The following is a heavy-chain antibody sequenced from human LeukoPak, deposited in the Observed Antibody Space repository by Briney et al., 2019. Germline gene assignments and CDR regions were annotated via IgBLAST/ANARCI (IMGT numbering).Heavy chain of an antibody. CDR2: IFDSGTT. V-gene: IGHV4-59*01. CDR1: GASISSSY. Sequence: SETLSLTCTVSGASISSSYWSWIRQPPGKGLEWIGFIFDSGTTDYNPSLKSRVTISVDTSKNQFSLTLSSVTAADTAVYFCARDLWFGEKSAFDIWGQGTMVTVSS. CDR3: ARDLWFGEKSAFDI. J-gene: IGHJ3*02. D-gene: IGHD3-10*01.